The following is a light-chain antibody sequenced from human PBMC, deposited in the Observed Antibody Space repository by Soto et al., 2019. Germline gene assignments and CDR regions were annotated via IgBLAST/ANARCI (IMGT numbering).Light chain of an antibody. V-gene: IGLV2-14*01. CDR1: SSDVGGYNY. Sequence: QSALTQPASVSGSPGQSITISCTGTSSDVGGYNYVSWYQQHPGKAPKLMIYDVSNRPSVVSNRFSGSKSGNTASLTISGLQAEDEADYYRSSYTSSSTPVVFGGGTKLTVL. CDR3: SSYTSSSTPVV. CDR2: DVS. J-gene: IGLJ2*01.